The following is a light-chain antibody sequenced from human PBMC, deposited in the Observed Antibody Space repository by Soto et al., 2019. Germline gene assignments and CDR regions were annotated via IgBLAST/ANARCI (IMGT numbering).Light chain of an antibody. CDR2: VAS. V-gene: IGKV3-15*01. CDR3: LQYHVSPLT. Sequence: EIVMTQSPATLSVSPGERATLSCRASQSVSSNLAWYQQKPGQTPKLLIYVASTRATGIPARFSGIGSGTQFTLTFISLHSEDISVYYCLQYHVSPLTFGGGTKVEFK. J-gene: IGKJ4*01. CDR1: QSVSSN.